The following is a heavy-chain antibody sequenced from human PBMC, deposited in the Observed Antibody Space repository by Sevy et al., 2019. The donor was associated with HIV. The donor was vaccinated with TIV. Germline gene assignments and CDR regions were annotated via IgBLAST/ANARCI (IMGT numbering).Heavy chain of an antibody. Sequence: ASVKVPCKASGYTFTSYGISWVRQAPGQGLEWMGWISAYNGNTNYAQKLQGRVTMTTDTSTSTAYMELRSLRSDDTAVYYCARDGCSSTSCETRWFDPWGQGTLVTVSS. J-gene: IGHJ5*02. CDR1: GYTFTSYG. D-gene: IGHD2-2*01. V-gene: IGHV1-18*01. CDR3: ARDGCSSTSCETRWFDP. CDR2: ISAYNGNT.